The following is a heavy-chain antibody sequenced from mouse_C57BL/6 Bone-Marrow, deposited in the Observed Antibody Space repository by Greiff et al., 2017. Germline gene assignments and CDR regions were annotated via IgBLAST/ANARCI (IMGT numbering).Heavy chain of an antibody. V-gene: IGHV1-64*01. D-gene: IGHD1-1*01. CDR2: IHPNSGST. CDR3: ARTIYYYGSSCDYYAMDD. CDR1: GYTFTSYW. J-gene: IGHJ4*01. Sequence: QVQLQQPGAELVKPGASVKLSCKASGYTFTSYWMHWVKQRPGQGLEWIGMIHPNSGSTNYNEKFKSKATLTVDKSSSTAYMQLSSLTSEDSAVYYCARTIYYYGSSCDYYAMDDWGQGTSVTVSS.